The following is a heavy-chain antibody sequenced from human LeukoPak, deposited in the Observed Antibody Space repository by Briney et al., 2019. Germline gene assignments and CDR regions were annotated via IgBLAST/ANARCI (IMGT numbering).Heavy chain of an antibody. CDR3: AREGRTGYSSSWVYYFDY. CDR1: GFSVSSNY. V-gene: IGHV3-53*01. Sequence: GGSLRLSCAASGFSVSSNYMTWVRQAPGKGLEWVSGLYSGGSTYYADSVKGRFTISRDNAKNTLYLQMNSLRAEDTAVYYCAREGRTGYSSSWVYYFDYWGQGTLVTVSS. CDR2: LYSGGST. J-gene: IGHJ4*02. D-gene: IGHD6-13*01.